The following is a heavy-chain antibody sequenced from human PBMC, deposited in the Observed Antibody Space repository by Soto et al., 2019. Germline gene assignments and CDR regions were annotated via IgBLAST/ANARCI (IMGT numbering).Heavy chain of an antibody. CDR3: ARLSAAAFDY. V-gene: IGHV4-59*08. D-gene: IGHD6-13*01. Sequence: SETLSLTCTVSGGSISSYYWSWIRQPPGKGLEWVGSIYYSGSTNYNPSLKSRVSISVDTSKNQFSLRLSSVTAADTAVYYCARLSAAAFDYWGQGALVTVSS. CDR2: IYYSGST. CDR1: GGSISSYY. J-gene: IGHJ4*02.